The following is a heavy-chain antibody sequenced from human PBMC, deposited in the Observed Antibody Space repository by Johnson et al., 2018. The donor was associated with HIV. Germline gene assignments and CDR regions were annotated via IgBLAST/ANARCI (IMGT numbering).Heavy chain of an antibody. CDR2: ISSSGSTV. V-gene: IGHV3-11*04. CDR3: ATRDPTHRPGVFDI. CDR1: GFSFSDYY. Sequence: QVQLVESGGDLVKPGGSLRLSCAASGFSFSDYYMSWIRQAPGKGPEWVSYISSSGSTVYYADAVKGRFTISRDNAKNSLYLQMNSLRAEDTAVYYCATRDPTHRPGVFDIWGQGTMVTVSS. D-gene: IGHD1-14*01. J-gene: IGHJ3*02.